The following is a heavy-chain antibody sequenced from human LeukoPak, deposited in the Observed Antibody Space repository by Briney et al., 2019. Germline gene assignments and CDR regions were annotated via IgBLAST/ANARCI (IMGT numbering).Heavy chain of an antibody. CDR3: TRSTNLEALDI. V-gene: IGHV4-61*01. Sequence: SETLSLTCTVSGGSVSSGTYYWSWIRQPPGKGLEWIGYIYYSGSTNYNPSLRSRVTISVDTSKNQCSLKLSSVTTADTAVYYCTRSTNLEALDIWGQGTMVTVSS. J-gene: IGHJ3*02. CDR2: IYYSGST. CDR1: GGSVSSGTYY. D-gene: IGHD2-8*01.